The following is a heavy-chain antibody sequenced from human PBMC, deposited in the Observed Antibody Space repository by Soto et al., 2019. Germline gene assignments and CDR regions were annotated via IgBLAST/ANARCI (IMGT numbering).Heavy chain of an antibody. CDR1: GFTFSSYA. CDR2: ISGSGGST. D-gene: IGHD2-21*02. V-gene: IGHV3-23*01. J-gene: IGHJ3*02. CDR3: ANDRAYCGGDCYSAFDI. Sequence: GSLRLSCAASGFTFSSYAMSWVRQAPGKGLEWVSAISGSGGSTYYADSVKGRFTISRDNSKNTLYLQMNSLRAEDTAVYYCANDRAYCGGDCYSAFDIWGQGTMVTVSS.